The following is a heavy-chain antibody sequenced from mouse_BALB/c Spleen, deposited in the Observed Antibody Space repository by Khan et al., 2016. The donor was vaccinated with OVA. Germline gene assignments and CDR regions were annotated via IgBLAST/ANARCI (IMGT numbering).Heavy chain of an antibody. Sequence: QVQLKQSGPGLVAPSQSLSITCTVSAFSLTSYGVHWVRQPPGKGLEWLGVIWAGESTNYNSALMSRLSISKDNSKSQVFLKMNSLQTDDTAMYFCARFYDPYYAMDYWGQGTSVTVSS. CDR1: AFSLTSYG. CDR2: IWAGEST. D-gene: IGHD2-3*01. V-gene: IGHV2-9*02. J-gene: IGHJ4*01. CDR3: ARFYDPYYAMDY.